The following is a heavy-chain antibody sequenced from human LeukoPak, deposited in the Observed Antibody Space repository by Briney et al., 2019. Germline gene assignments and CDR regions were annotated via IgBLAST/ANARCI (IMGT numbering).Heavy chain of an antibody. D-gene: IGHD6-19*01. J-gene: IGHJ4*02. V-gene: IGHV4-39*01. CDR1: GGSISSSSYY. CDR2: IYYSGST. Sequence: PSETLSLTCTVSGGSISSSSYYWGWIRQPPGKGLEWIGSIYYSGSTYCNPSLKSRVTISVDTSENQFSLKLSSVTAADTAVYYCARRSSGWRPFDYWGQGTLVTVSS. CDR3: ARRSSGWRPFDY.